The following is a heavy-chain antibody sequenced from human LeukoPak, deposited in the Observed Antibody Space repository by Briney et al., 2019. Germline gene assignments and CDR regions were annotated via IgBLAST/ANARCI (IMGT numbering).Heavy chain of an antibody. CDR3: AKDHASTGYPHSDY. D-gene: IGHD3-22*01. Sequence: GGSLRLSCAASGFNLSSYVMTWVRQAPGKGLEWVSTIKGTGRKTFYADSVKGRFIISRDSSKTTLCLQMNKLTAEDTAVYFCAKDHASTGYPHSDYWGQGTLVIVSS. V-gene: IGHV3-23*01. CDR1: GFNLSSYV. J-gene: IGHJ4*02. CDR2: IKGTGRKT.